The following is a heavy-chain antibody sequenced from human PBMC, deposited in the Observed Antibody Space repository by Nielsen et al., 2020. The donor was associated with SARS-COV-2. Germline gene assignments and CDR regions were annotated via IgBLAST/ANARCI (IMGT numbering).Heavy chain of an antibody. Sequence: GGSLRLSCAASGFTFSSYGMHWVRQAPGKGLEWVAVIWYDGSNKYYADSVKGRFTISRDNSKNTLYLQMNSLRAEDTAVYYCARDHGAITIFGVPEIGYYGMDVWGQGTTVTVSS. V-gene: IGHV3-33*01. CDR2: IWYDGSNK. J-gene: IGHJ6*02. D-gene: IGHD3-3*01. CDR3: ARDHGAITIFGVPEIGYYGMDV. CDR1: GFTFSSYG.